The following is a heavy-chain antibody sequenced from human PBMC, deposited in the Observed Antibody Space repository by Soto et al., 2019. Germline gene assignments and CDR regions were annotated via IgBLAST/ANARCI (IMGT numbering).Heavy chain of an antibody. Sequence: EVQVVESGGALVQPGGSLRLSCAASGFTFSNYWMHWVRQVPGEGLVWVSSINNDGSRTSYADSVRGRIAMSRDNARNLVYLQMNSLRAEDTAVYYCGTTFEYWGQGALVTVSS. V-gene: IGHV3-74*03. CDR3: GTTFEY. CDR2: INNDGSRT. J-gene: IGHJ4*02. D-gene: IGHD1-26*01. CDR1: GFTFSNYW.